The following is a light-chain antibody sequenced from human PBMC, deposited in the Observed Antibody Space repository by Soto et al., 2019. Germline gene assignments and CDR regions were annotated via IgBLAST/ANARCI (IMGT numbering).Light chain of an antibody. Sequence: EVVLTQSPATLSLYPGERATLSCRASQSVSSYLAWYQQKPGQAPRLLIYDASNRVTGIPARFSGSGSGTDFTLTISSLETEDFAVYCCQQRSNWPRFTFGPGTKVDMK. J-gene: IGKJ3*01. V-gene: IGKV3-11*01. CDR3: QQRSNWPRFT. CDR1: QSVSSY. CDR2: DAS.